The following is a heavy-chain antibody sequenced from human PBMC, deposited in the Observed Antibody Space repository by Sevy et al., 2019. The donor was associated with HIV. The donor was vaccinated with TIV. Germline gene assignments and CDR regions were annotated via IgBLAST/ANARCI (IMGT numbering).Heavy chain of an antibody. V-gene: IGHV3-74*01. Sequence: LRLSCAASGFTSGSFYMHWVRQTPKKGLVWVSNINSDGRLSNYADSVKGRFIVSRDNAKNTQHLQMTSLGAEDTAVYYCAIGSAGTAQHWGQGILVTVSS. CDR3: AIGSAGTAQH. D-gene: IGHD6-19*01. CDR2: INSDGRLS. CDR1: GFTSGSFY. J-gene: IGHJ4*02.